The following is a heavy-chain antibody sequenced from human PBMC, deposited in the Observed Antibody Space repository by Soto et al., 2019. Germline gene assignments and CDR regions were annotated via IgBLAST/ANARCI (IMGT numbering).Heavy chain of an antibody. CDR2: IKQDGSEK. CDR1: GFTFSSYW. J-gene: IGHJ4*02. Sequence: GGSLRLSCAASGFTFSSYWMSWVRQAPGKGLEWVANIKQDGSEKYYVDSVKGRFTISRDNAKNSLYLQMNSLRAEDTAVYYCARGMTPAAIFVAAAGTVDYWGQGTLVTVSS. CDR3: ARGMTPAAIFVAAAGTVDY. V-gene: IGHV3-7*01. D-gene: IGHD6-13*01.